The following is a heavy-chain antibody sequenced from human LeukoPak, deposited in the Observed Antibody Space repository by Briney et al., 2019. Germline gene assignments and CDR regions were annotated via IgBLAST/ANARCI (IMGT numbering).Heavy chain of an antibody. D-gene: IGHD6-13*01. J-gene: IGHJ5*02. CDR2: IYTSGST. V-gene: IGHV4-4*07. CDR1: GGPISSYY. CDR3: ARAVAAGTSGWFDP. Sequence: PSETLSLTCTVSGGPISSYYWSWIRQPAGKGLEWIGRIYTSGSTNYNSSLKSRVTMSVDTSKNQFSLKLSSVTAADTAVYYCARAVAAGTSGWFDPWGQGTLVTVSS.